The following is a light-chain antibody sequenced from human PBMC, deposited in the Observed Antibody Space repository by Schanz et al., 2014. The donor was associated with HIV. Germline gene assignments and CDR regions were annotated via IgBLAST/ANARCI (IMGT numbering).Light chain of an antibody. V-gene: IGKV3-20*01. CDR2: GAS. CDR3: QQYGRTLT. J-gene: IGKJ4*01. Sequence: EIVLTQSPGTLSLSLGERATLSCRASQSVSSNFLAWYQQKPNQAPRLLMYGASNRATGIPDRFSGSESGTDFTLTISRVEPEDYAVYYCQQYGRTLTFGGGTKVEIK. CDR1: QSVSSNF.